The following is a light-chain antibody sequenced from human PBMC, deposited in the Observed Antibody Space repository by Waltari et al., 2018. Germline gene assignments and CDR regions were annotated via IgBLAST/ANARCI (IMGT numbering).Light chain of an antibody. Sequence: QSALTQPASVSGSPGQSITISCPGTSSDVGGYHYASWYQQHPGKAPKLMIYEVSNRPSGVSNRFSGSKSGNTASLTISGLQAEDEADYYCSSYTSSSTVVFGGGTKLTVL. CDR1: SSDVGGYHY. CDR3: SSYTSSSTVV. V-gene: IGLV2-14*01. J-gene: IGLJ2*01. CDR2: EVS.